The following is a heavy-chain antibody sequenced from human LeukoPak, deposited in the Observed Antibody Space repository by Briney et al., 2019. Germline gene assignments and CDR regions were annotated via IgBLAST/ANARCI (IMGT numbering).Heavy chain of an antibody. Sequence: SETLSLTCTVSGGSVSSYYWSWVRQPPGEGLEWITYVYNSGSTNHNPSLKSRVTILVDRSKNQFSLKMNSVTAADTAVYYCVRDWEGFNFDIWGQGTMVTVSS. V-gene: IGHV4-59*02. CDR2: VYNSGST. CDR3: VRDWEGFNFDI. D-gene: IGHD1-26*01. J-gene: IGHJ3*02. CDR1: GGSVSSYY.